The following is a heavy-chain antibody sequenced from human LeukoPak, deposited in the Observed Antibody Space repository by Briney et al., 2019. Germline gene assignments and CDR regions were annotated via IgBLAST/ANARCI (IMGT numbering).Heavy chain of an antibody. Sequence: SETLSLTCTVSGGSINSYYWNWIRQPPGKGLEWIGYIYYSGSTYYNPSLKSRVTISVDTSKNQFSLKLSSVTAADTAVYYCARGRYYDKYCMDVWGQGTTVTVSS. J-gene: IGHJ6*03. D-gene: IGHD3-22*01. CDR1: GGSINSYY. CDR3: ARGRYYDKYCMDV. CDR2: IYYSGST. V-gene: IGHV4-59*12.